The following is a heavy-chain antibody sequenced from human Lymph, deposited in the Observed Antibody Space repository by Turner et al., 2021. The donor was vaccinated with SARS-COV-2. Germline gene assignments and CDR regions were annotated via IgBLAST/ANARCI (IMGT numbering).Heavy chain of an antibody. CDR2: IYSGGST. D-gene: IGHD3-3*01. Sequence: VPLVASCVGLIQPGGSLRLSCSASGFTVSYNYMTWVRQAPGKGLEWVSVIYSGGSTYNADSVKGRFTIARDSYKNTLYIQRNSLRAEDTAVYYCARDLMEVGGMDVWGQGTTVTVSS. J-gene: IGHJ6*02. V-gene: IGHV3-53*01. CDR1: GFTVSYNY. CDR3: ARDLMEVGGMDV.